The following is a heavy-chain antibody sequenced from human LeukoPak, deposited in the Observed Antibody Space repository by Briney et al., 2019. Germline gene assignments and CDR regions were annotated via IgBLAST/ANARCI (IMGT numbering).Heavy chain of an antibody. J-gene: IGHJ5*02. CDR2: IYYSGST. Sequence: SETLSLTCTVSGGSITSSTYYWGWIRQPPGKGLEWIGSIYYSGSTYSNPSLKSRVTVSVDTSQNQFSLKLSSVTAADTAVYYCAREINWFDPWGQGTLVTVSS. V-gene: IGHV4-39*07. CDR3: AREINWFDP. CDR1: GGSITSSTYY.